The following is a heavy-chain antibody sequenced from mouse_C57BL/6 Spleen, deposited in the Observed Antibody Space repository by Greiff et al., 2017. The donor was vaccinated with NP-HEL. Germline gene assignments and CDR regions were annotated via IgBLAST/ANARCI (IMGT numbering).Heavy chain of an antibody. CDR3: ARAHYGNFYFDY. J-gene: IGHJ2*01. CDR2: ISDGGSYT. Sequence: EVMLVESGGGLVKPGGSLKLSCAASGFTFSSYAMSWVRQTPEKRLEWVATISDGGSYTYYPDNVKGRFTISRDNAKNNLYLQMSHLKSEDTAMYYCARAHYGNFYFDYWGQGTTLTVSS. V-gene: IGHV5-4*03. CDR1: GFTFSSYA. D-gene: IGHD2-1*01.